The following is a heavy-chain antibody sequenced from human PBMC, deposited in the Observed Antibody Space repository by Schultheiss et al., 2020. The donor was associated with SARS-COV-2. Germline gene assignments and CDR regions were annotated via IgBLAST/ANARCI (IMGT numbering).Heavy chain of an antibody. J-gene: IGHJ6*02. CDR2: ISAYNGNT. D-gene: IGHD1-14*01. V-gene: IGHV1-18*01. Sequence: GGSLRLSCAASGFTFSSYAISWVRQAPGQGLEWMGWISAYNGNTNYAQKLQGRVTMTTDTSTSTAYMELRSLRSDDTAVYYCARVTVTRIRYYYGMDVWGQGTTVTVSS. CDR3: ARVTVTRIRYYYGMDV. CDR1: GFTFSSYA.